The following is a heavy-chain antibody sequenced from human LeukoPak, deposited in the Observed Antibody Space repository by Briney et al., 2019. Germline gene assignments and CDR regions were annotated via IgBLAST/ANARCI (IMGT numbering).Heavy chain of an antibody. CDR2: ISAYNGNT. Sequence: ASVKVSCKASGYIFTSYGISWVRQAPGQGLEWMGWISAYNGNTNYAQKLQGRVTMTTDTSTSTAYMELRGLRSDDTAVYYCARDRGVRYYYGSGSYYNVPFDYWGQGTLVTVSS. CDR1: GYIFTSYG. V-gene: IGHV1-18*01. D-gene: IGHD3-10*01. CDR3: ARDRGVRYYYGSGSYYNVPFDY. J-gene: IGHJ4*02.